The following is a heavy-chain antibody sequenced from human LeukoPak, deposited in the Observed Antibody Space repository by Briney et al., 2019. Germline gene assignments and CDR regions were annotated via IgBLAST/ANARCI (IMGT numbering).Heavy chain of an antibody. Sequence: SESLSLICAVSGGSISSGGYSWSWIRQPPGKGLEWIGYIYHSGSTYYNPSLKSRVTISVDRSKNQFSLKLSSVTAADTAVYYCARAGGDSGSYYYWGQGTLVTVSS. CDR1: GGSISSGGYS. CDR3: ARAGGDSGSYYY. D-gene: IGHD3-10*01. V-gene: IGHV4-30-2*01. CDR2: IYHSGST. J-gene: IGHJ4*02.